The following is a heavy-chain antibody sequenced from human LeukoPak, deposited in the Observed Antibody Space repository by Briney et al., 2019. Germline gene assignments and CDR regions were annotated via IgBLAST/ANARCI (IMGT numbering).Heavy chain of an antibody. J-gene: IGHJ2*01. V-gene: IGHV4-34*01. Sequence: PSETLSLTCGVSSGSLSGYYWRWIRQPPGGGLEWLGGITHSGSPNYNPSLKSRVTISGDTSKKQFSLNLKSVTAADTGVYYCARGVDLWGRGTPVTVSS. CDR1: SGSLSGYY. CDR2: ITHSGSP. CDR3: ARGVDL.